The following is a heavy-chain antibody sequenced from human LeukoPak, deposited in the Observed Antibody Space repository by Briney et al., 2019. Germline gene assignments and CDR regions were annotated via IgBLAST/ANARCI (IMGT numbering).Heavy chain of an antibody. CDR2: FSGSGGGT. CDR3: ARSGYNRFDY. V-gene: IGHV3-23*01. CDR1: GFTFSTYA. J-gene: IGHJ4*02. Sequence: GSLRLSCAASGFTFSTYAMSWVRQAPEKGLEWVSSFSGSGGGTYYADSVKGRFTISRDNSKNTLYLQMNSLRAEDTAAYYCARSGYNRFDYWGQGTLVTVSS. D-gene: IGHD5-24*01.